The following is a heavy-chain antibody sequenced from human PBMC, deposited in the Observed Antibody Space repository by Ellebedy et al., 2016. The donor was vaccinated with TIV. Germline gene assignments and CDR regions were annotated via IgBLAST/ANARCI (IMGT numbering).Heavy chain of an antibody. CDR1: GYPFTNLD. CDR3: ARATHYYVDTPMVKEFGP. J-gene: IGHJ5*02. CDR2: MSPRNGNT. V-gene: IGHV1-8*01. Sequence: AASVKVSCKASGYPFTNLDINWVRQATGQGLEWMGWMSPRNGNTGYSEKFQGRVTITRDTYASTAYMELSSLRSEDTAVYYCARATHYYVDTPMVKEFGPWGQGTLVTVSS. D-gene: IGHD5-18*01.